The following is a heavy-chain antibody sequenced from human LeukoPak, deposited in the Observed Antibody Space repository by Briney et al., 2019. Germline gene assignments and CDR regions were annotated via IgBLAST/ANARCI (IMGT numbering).Heavy chain of an antibody. V-gene: IGHV3-7*01. Sequence: GGPLRLSCAASGFSFSTYWMSWVRQAPGKRPEWMANIKQDGSEKYYVDSVKGRFTISRDNAKNSLFLQMNSLRAEDTAMYYCVRGKGYYEIRGQGTLVTVSS. CDR2: IKQDGSEK. D-gene: IGHD3-22*01. CDR1: GFSFSTYW. CDR3: VRGKGYYEI. J-gene: IGHJ4*02.